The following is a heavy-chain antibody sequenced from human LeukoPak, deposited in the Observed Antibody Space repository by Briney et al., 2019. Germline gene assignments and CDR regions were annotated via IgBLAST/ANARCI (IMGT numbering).Heavy chain of an antibody. V-gene: IGHV3-74*01. CDR2: INTDGSST. CDR1: GFTFSSFW. Sequence: GGSLRLSCAASGFTFSSFWMHWVRQAPGEGLVWVSRINTDGSSTTYADSVKGRFTISRDNAKNTLYPQMNSLRAEDTAVYYCARDILAYYGSGSYYKEPDGMDVWGQGTTVTVSS. CDR3: ARDILAYYGSGSYYKEPDGMDV. J-gene: IGHJ6*02. D-gene: IGHD3-10*01.